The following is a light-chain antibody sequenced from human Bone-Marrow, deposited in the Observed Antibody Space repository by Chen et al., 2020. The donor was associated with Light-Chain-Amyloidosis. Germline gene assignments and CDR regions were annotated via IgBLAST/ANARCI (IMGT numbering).Light chain of an antibody. CDR3: QSADSSGTYEVI. CDR2: RDT. J-gene: IGLJ2*01. CDR1: DLPRKY. V-gene: IGLV3-25*03. Sequence: SYELSQTPPVSVSPGQTPRITCSGDDLPRKYAYWYQQKPGQAPVLLLHRDTERPSGISEEFSGASSGTTATLTISGVQAEDEADYHCQSADSSGTYEVIFGGGTKLTVL.